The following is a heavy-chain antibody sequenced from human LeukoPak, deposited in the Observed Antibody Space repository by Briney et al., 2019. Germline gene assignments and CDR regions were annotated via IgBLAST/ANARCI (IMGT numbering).Heavy chain of an antibody. CDR2: VHLDGRT. Sequence: SETLSLTCGVSGGSAINTNWWTWVRQPPGKGLEWIGEVHLDGRTNYNPSLESRLTMSVDVSENQVSLKLTSVTAADTAVYYCAREGGFYRPLDYSGQGTLVTVSS. CDR3: AREGGFYRPLDY. D-gene: IGHD3-3*01. V-gene: IGHV4-4*02. J-gene: IGHJ4*02. CDR1: GGSAINTNW.